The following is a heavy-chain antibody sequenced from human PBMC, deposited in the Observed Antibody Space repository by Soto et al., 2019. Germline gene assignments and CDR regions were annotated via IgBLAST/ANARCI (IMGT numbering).Heavy chain of an antibody. J-gene: IGHJ4*02. CDR1: GYTFTKYD. D-gene: IGHD3-3*01. CDR2: ISPNSGRP. Sequence: ASVKVSCKTSGYTFTKYDISWVRQAPGQGLEWLGLISPNSGRPSYAQKFEGRVTMTTDTSTTTAYLELRSLRSDDTAVYYCVWQYYDFWTDYPDFDYWGQGTLVTVSS. V-gene: IGHV1-18*04. CDR3: VWQYYDFWTDYPDFDY.